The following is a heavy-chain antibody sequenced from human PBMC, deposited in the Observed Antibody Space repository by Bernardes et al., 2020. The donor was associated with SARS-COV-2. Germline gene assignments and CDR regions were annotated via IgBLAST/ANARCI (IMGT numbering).Heavy chain of an antibody. CDR3: TTGVINEYYDFWSGYYTGLGGYYYYGMDV. D-gene: IGHD3-3*01. V-gene: IGHV3-15*01. CDR2: IKSKTDGGTT. Sequence: GGSLRLSCAASGFTFSNAWMSWVRQAPGKGLEWVGRIKSKTDGGTTDYAAPVKGRFTISRDDSKNTLYLQMNSLKTEDTAVYYCTTGVINEYYDFWSGYYTGLGGYYYYGMDVWGQGTTVTVSS. J-gene: IGHJ6*02. CDR1: GFTFSNAW.